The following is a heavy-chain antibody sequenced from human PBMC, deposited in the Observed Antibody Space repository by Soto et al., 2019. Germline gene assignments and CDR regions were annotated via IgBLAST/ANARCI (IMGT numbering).Heavy chain of an antibody. J-gene: IGHJ5*02. CDR2: ISGSGGST. CDR3: AKSGYSNEPENWFDP. D-gene: IGHD6-13*01. Sequence: EVQLLESGGGLVQPGGSLRLSCAASGFTFSSYAMSWVRQAPGKGLEWVSAISGSGGSTYYADSVKGRFTISRDNSKNTLYLEMNSRRAEDTAVYYCAKSGYSNEPENWFDPWGQGTLVTVSS. V-gene: IGHV3-23*01. CDR1: GFTFSSYA.